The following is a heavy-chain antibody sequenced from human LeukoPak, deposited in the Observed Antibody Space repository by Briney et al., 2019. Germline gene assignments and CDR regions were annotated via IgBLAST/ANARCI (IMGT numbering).Heavy chain of an antibody. CDR2: IWYGGSNK. CDR1: GFTFSSYG. CDR3: AKDGLVARQQLLTRRAYYFDY. J-gene: IGHJ4*02. Sequence: GGSLRLSCAASGFTFSSYGMHWVRQAPGKGLEWVAVIWYGGSNKYYADSVKGRFTISRDNSKNTLYLQMNSLRAEDTAVYYCAKDGLVARQQLLTRRAYYFDYWGQGTLVTVSS. V-gene: IGHV3-30*02. D-gene: IGHD6-13*01.